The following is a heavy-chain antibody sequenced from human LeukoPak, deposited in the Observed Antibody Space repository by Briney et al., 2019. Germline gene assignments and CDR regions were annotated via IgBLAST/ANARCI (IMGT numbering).Heavy chain of an antibody. Sequence: ETLSLTCAVSGDSINNNNWWSWVRQAPGKGLEWVPSISSSSSYIYYADSVKGRFTISRDNAKNSLYLQMNSLRAEDTAVYYCARPARWLQGDFDYWGQGTLVTVSS. CDR1: GDSINNNN. D-gene: IGHD5-24*01. V-gene: IGHV3-21*01. CDR2: ISSSSSYI. J-gene: IGHJ4*02. CDR3: ARPARWLQGDFDY.